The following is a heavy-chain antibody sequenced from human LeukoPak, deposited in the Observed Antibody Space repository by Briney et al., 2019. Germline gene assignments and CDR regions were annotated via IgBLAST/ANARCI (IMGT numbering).Heavy chain of an antibody. Sequence: PGGSLRLSCAASGFTFSSYSMNWVRQAPGKGLEWVSSINNSSDTIYYADSVKGRFTISRDNSKNSLYLQMNSLRAEDTAVYYCAREATVTTGGYWGQGTLVTVSS. CDR3: AREATVTTGGY. V-gene: IGHV3-48*04. J-gene: IGHJ4*02. CDR1: GFTFSSYS. D-gene: IGHD4-17*01. CDR2: INNSSDTI.